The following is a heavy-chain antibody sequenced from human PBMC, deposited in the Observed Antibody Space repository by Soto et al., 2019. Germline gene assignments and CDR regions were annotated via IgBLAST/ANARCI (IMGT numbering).Heavy chain of an antibody. D-gene: IGHD3-22*01. CDR2: ISAYNCNT. Sequence: AVKVSRKASGYTFTSYGISWVRQAPGQGLEWMGWISAYNCNTNYAQKLQGRGTMTTDTSTSTAYMELRSLRSDDTAVYYCARDDPVVIAGFDYWGQGTLVTVSS. V-gene: IGHV1-18*01. J-gene: IGHJ4*02. CDR3: ARDDPVVIAGFDY. CDR1: GYTFTSYG.